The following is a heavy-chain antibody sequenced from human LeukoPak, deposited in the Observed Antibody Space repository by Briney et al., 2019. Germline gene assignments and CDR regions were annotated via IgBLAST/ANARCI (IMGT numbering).Heavy chain of an antibody. CDR2: IIPIFGTA. Sequence: SVKVSCKASGGTFSSYAISWVRQAPGQGLERMGGIIPIFGTANYAQKFQGRVTITADESTSTAYMELSSLRSEDTAVYYCASWNYYDSSGYNPHYYYYYGMDVWGQGTTVTVSS. J-gene: IGHJ6*02. D-gene: IGHD3-22*01. V-gene: IGHV1-69*13. CDR1: GGTFSSYA. CDR3: ASWNYYDSSGYNPHYYYYYGMDV.